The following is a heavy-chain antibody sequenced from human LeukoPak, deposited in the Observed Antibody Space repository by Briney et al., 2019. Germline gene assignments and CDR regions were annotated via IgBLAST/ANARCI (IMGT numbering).Heavy chain of an antibody. D-gene: IGHD3-10*01. V-gene: IGHV3-30*03. CDR3: ARDTHYYGSGSPAFDL. J-gene: IGHJ3*01. CDR2: ISHDGRNK. CDR1: GFIFSNYD. Sequence: PGGSLRLSCAASGFIFSNYDMHWVRQAPGKGLEWVAVISHDGRNKYYGDSVKGRFTISRDNAKNSLYLQLNSLRAEDTALYYCARDTHYYGSGSPAFDLWGRGTMVTVSS.